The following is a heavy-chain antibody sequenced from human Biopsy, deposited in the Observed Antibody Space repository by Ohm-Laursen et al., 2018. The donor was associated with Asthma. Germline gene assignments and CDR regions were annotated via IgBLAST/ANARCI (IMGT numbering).Heavy chain of an antibody. Sequence: ASVKVSCKTSGYTFNSTGTTWVRQAPGQGLECMGWISFYNGNTKVAQKFQVGLTLITDTSTSTAYMELRSLRSDDTAVYFCARAVDYSHYYGIDVWGQGTTVTVS. CDR2: ISFYNGNT. D-gene: IGHD3-10*01. J-gene: IGHJ6*02. CDR1: GYTFNSTG. CDR3: ARAVDYSHYYGIDV. V-gene: IGHV1-18*01.